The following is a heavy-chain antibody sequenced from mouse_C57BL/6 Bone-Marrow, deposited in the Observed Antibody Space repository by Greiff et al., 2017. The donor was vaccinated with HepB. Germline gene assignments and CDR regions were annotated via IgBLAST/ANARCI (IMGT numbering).Heavy chain of an antibody. CDR2: IYWDDDT. CDR1: GFSLRTSGMG. V-gene: IGHV8-12*01. CDR3: ARRAIRLDSSGYYYAMDY. D-gene: IGHD3-2*02. J-gene: IGHJ4*01. Sequence: QVTLKESGPGILQSSQTLSLTCSFSGFSLRTSGMGVSWIRQPSGKGLEWLAHIYWDDDTRYNPSLKSRLTISKDPSRNQVFLKITSVDTAATATYYCARRAIRLDSSGYYYAMDYWGQGTSVTVSS.